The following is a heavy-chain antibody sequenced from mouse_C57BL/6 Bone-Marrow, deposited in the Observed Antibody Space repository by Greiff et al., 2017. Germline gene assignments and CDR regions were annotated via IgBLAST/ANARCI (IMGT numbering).Heavy chain of an antibody. J-gene: IGHJ1*03. Sequence: EVQLVESGAELVRPGASVKLSCTASGFNIKDDYMHWVKQRPEQGLEWIGWIDPENGDTEYASKFQGKATITAETSSNTAYLQLSSLTSEDTAVYYCRRLLLRGYWYFDVWGTGTTVTVSS. V-gene: IGHV14-4*01. D-gene: IGHD1-1*01. CDR3: RRLLLRGYWYFDV. CDR2: IDPENGDT. CDR1: GFNIKDDY.